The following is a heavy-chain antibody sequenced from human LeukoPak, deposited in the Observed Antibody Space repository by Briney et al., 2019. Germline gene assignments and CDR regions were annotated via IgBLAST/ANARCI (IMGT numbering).Heavy chain of an antibody. V-gene: IGHV4-39*01. CDR2: IYYSGST. D-gene: IGHD3-3*01. J-gene: IGHJ4*02. CDR1: GGSISSSSYY. Sequence: PSETLSLTCTVSGGSISSSSYYWGWIRQPPGKGLEWIGSIYYSGSTYYNPSLKSRVTISVDTSKNQFSLKLSSVTAADTAVYYCARRITIFGVVRVAFDYWGQGTLVTVSS. CDR3: ARRITIFGVVRVAFDY.